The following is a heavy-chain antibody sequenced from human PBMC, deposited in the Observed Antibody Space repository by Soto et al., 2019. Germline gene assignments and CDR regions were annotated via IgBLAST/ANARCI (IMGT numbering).Heavy chain of an antibody. CDR1: GFTFSSYW. D-gene: IGHD3-3*01. J-gene: IGHJ6*02. V-gene: IGHV3-74*01. Sequence: GGSLTLSCAASGFTFSSYWMHWVRQAPGKGLVWVSRINSDGSSTSYADSVKGRFTISRDNAKNTLYLQMNSLRAEDTAVYYCARGHDFWSGYYYGMDVWGQGTTVTVSS. CDR3: ARGHDFWSGYYYGMDV. CDR2: INSDGSST.